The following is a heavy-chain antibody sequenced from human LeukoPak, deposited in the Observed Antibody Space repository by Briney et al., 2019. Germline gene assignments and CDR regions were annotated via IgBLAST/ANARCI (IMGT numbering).Heavy chain of an antibody. CDR1: GFTFSSYA. D-gene: IGHD6-19*01. J-gene: IGHJ4*02. CDR2: TSGSGGST. V-gene: IGHV3-23*01. CDR3: AKDGSGCSRTPGPNFDY. Sequence: GGSLRLSCAASGFTFSSYAMSWVRQAPGKGLEWVSATSGSGGSTYYADSVKGRFTISRDNSKNTLYLQMNSLRAEDTAVYYCAKDGSGCSRTPGPNFDYWGQGTLVTASS.